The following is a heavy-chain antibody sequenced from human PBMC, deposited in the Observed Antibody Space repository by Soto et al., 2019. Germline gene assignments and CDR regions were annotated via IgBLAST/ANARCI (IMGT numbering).Heavy chain of an antibody. J-gene: IGHJ4*02. CDR1: GDSVTRSANY. CDR3: ATHPPYGPLDH. Sequence: SETLSLTCRVSGDSVTRSANYWGWVRQSPGKGLEWIGSIYYSDNTYYNPSLKSRVTISVDTSKNQFSLTLTSVTAADTAVYYCATHPPYGPLDHWGQGTLVTVSS. D-gene: IGHD4-17*01. CDR2: IYYSDNT. V-gene: IGHV4-39*01.